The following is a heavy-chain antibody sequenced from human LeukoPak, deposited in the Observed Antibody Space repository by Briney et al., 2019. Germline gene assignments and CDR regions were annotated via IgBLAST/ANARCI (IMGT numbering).Heavy chain of an antibody. J-gene: IGHJ4*02. CDR1: GFTFSSYS. CDR2: ISSSSSYI. V-gene: IGHV3-21*04. CDR3: AKADYYDSSGYQDY. D-gene: IGHD3-22*01. Sequence: GGSLRLSCAASGFTFSSYSMNWVRQAPGKGLEWVSSISSSSSYIYYADSVKGRFTISRDNSKNTLYLQMNSLRAEDTAVYYCAKADYYDSSGYQDYWGQGTLVTVSS.